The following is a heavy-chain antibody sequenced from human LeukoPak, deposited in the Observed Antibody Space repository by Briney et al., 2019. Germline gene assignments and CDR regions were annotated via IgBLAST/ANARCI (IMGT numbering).Heavy chain of an antibody. CDR2: IRYDGSNK. V-gene: IGHV3-30*02. CDR3: ANQLTYYYDSSGYYDADAFDI. CDR1: GFTFSSYG. D-gene: IGHD3-22*01. J-gene: IGHJ3*02. Sequence: PGGSLRLSCAASGFTFSSYGMHWVRQAPGKGLEWVAFIRYDGSNKYYADSVKGRFTISRDNSKNTLYLQMNSLRAEDTAVYYCANQLTYYYDSSGYYDADAFDIWGQGTMVTVSS.